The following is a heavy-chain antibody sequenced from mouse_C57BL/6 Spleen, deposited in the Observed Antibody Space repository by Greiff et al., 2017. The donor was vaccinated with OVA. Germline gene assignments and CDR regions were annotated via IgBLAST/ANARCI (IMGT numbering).Heavy chain of an antibody. Sequence: VQLKQSGAELVRPGASVTLSCKASGYTFTDYEMHWVKQTPVHGLEWIGAIDPETGGTAYNQKFKGKAILTADKSSSTAYMELRSLTSEDSAVYYCTRLTSYAMDYWGQGTSVTVSS. J-gene: IGHJ4*01. CDR2: IDPETGGT. D-gene: IGHD1-1*01. CDR3: TRLTSYAMDY. CDR1: GYTFTDYE. V-gene: IGHV1-15*01.